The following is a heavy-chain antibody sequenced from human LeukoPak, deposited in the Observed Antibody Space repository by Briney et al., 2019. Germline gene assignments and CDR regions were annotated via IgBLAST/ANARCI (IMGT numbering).Heavy chain of an antibody. V-gene: IGHV4-34*01. D-gene: IGHD3-16*01. CDR3: ARVPGVRGGPGYGMDV. J-gene: IGHJ6*02. CDR1: GGSFSGYY. Sequence: PSETLSLTCAGYGGSFSGYYWSWIRQPPGKGLEWIGEINHSGSTNYNPSLKSRVTISVDTSKNQFSLKLSSVTAADTAVYYCARVPGVRGGPGYGMDVWGQGTTVTVSS. CDR2: INHSGST.